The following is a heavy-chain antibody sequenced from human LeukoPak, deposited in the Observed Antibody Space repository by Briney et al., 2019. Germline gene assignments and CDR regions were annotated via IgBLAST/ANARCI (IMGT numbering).Heavy chain of an antibody. CDR2: VRSDGSDK. Sequence: GGSLRLSCGASGFTFTYYGMHWVRQAPGKGLEWVTFVRSDGSDKYYADSVKGRFTFSRDNSKNTVYLQMNSLRPEDTAVYYCVRDRDWAFDYWGQGSSVTVSS. J-gene: IGHJ4*02. D-gene: IGHD2-21*02. V-gene: IGHV3-30*02. CDR3: VRDRDWAFDY. CDR1: GFTFTYYG.